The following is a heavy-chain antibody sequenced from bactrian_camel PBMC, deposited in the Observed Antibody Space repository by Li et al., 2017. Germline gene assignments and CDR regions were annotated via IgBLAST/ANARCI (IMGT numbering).Heavy chain of an antibody. J-gene: IGHJ6*01. CDR2: IDGDGNT. D-gene: IGHD3*01. CDR1: GNRFNSYC. V-gene: IGHV3S67*01. Sequence: DVQLVESGGGSVQPGDSMRLSCTASGNRFNSYCMGWFRQAPGKEREGVAAIDGDGNTDYDDSVKGRFTISRDNAKNTLYLQMNSLKPEDTGIYYCASDSARSLALTLLPRDFRYWGQGTQVTVS. CDR3: ASDSARSLALTLLPRDFRY.